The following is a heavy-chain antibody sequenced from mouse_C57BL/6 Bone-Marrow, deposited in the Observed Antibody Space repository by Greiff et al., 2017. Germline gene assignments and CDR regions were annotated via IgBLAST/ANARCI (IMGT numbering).Heavy chain of an antibody. V-gene: IGHV10-1*01. CDR2: IRSKSNNYAT. Sequence: EVKVVESGGGLVQPKGSLKLSCAASGFSFNTYAMNWVRQAPGKGLEWVARIRSKSNNYATYYADSVKDRFTISRDDSENMLYLQMNNLKTEDTAMYYCVSQGDYDAFAYWGQGTLVTVSA. D-gene: IGHD2-4*01. CDR1: GFSFNTYA. CDR3: VSQGDYDAFAY. J-gene: IGHJ3*01.